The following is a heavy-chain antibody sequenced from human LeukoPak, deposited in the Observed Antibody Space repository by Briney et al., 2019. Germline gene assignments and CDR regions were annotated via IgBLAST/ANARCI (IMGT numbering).Heavy chain of an antibody. D-gene: IGHD3-22*01. V-gene: IGHV3-53*01. CDR3: ASRSGYYTYYFDY. J-gene: IGHJ4*02. CDR2: IYSGGST. CDR1: GFTVSSNY. Sequence: PGGSLRLSCAASGFTVSSNYMSWVRQAPGKGLEWVSVIYSGGSTYYADSVKGRFTISRDNSKNTLYLQMNSLRAEDTAVYYCASRSGYYTYYFDYWGQGTLVTVSS.